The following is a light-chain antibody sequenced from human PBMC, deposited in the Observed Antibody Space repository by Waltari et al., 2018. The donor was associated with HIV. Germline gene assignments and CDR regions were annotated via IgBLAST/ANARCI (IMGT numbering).Light chain of an antibody. V-gene: IGKV3D-7*01. J-gene: IGKJ1*01. Sequence: PGETATLSCRASQRVDSTFLSWYQQKPGQAPRLLIYGASTRVSGIPPRFSGSGSGTDFTLTISSLYPEDFAVYYCQQDYNLPGTFGQGTRVDVK. CDR2: GAS. CDR1: QRVDSTF. CDR3: QQDYNLPGT.